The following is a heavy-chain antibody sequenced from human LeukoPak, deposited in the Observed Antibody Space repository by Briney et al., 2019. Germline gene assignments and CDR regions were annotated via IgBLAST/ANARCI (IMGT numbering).Heavy chain of an antibody. V-gene: IGHV3-48*03. CDR3: ARVQTDTAMVTSWFDP. D-gene: IGHD5-18*01. CDR2: ISSSGDTI. Sequence: GGSLRLSCEASGFTFSSYQMNWVRQAPGKGLEWIAYISSSGDTIYYADSVKGRFTISRDNAKNSLYLQMNSLRAEDTAVYYCARVQTDTAMVTSWFDPWGQGTLVTVSS. CDR1: GFTFSSYQ. J-gene: IGHJ5*02.